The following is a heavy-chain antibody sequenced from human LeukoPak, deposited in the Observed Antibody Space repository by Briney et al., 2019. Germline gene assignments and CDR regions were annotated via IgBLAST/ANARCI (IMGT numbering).Heavy chain of an antibody. CDR1: GFTFDDYA. Sequence: GGSLRLSCAASGFTFDDYAMHWVWQAPGKGLEWVSGISLDSGDIGYADSVKGRFTISRDNSKNTLYLQMNSLRAEDTAVYYCAKEQRGYSYGNNALDIWGQGTMVTVSS. V-gene: IGHV3-9*01. J-gene: IGHJ3*02. CDR2: ISLDSGDI. CDR3: AKEQRGYSYGNNALDI. D-gene: IGHD5-18*01.